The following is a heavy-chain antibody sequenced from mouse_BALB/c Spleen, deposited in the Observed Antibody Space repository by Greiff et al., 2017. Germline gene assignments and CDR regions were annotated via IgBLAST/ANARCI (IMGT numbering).Heavy chain of an antibody. D-gene: IGHD2-4*01. CDR3: GRWYDYDLAWFAY. V-gene: IGHV1-37*01. J-gene: IGHJ3*01. Sequence: VHVKQSGPELVKPGASVKISCKASGYSFTGYFMNWVKQSHGKSLEWIGRINPYNGDTFYNQKFKGKATLTVDKSSSTAHMELLSLTSEDSAVYYCGRWYDYDLAWFAYWGQGTLVTVSA. CDR1: GYSFTGYF. CDR2: INPYNGDT.